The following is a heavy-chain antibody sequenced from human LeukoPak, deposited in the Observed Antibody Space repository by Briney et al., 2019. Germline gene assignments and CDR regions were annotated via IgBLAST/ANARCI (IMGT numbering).Heavy chain of an antibody. CDR3: AKDWASPVVVPAAILGPIFGMDV. J-gene: IGHJ6*02. CDR1: GIAVSDNY. CDR2: LYSGGTT. V-gene: IGHV3-53*01. Sequence: PGGSLRLSCVASGIAVSDNYMSWVRQAPGKRPEWVSVLYSGGTTHYADSVKGRFSISRDNSKNTLYLQVNSLRAEDTAVYYCAKDWASPVVVPAAILGPIFGMDVWGQGTTVTVSS. D-gene: IGHD2-2*01.